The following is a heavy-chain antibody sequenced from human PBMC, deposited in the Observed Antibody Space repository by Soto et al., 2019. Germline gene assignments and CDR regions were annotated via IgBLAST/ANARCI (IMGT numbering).Heavy chain of an antibody. V-gene: IGHV3-30-3*01. J-gene: IGHJ4*02. CDR2: MSFDGNTK. Sequence: QVQLVESGGGVVQPGRSLRLSCAASGFTFSNFAMHWFRQAPGKGLEWVAVMSFDGNTKFYADSVKGRFTVSRDNSQNTLYLQVNCLTDEDTAVYYCAREGTEAFRRTLHFDYWGQGTLVTVSS. CDR3: AREGTEAFRRTLHFDY. CDR1: GFTFSNFA.